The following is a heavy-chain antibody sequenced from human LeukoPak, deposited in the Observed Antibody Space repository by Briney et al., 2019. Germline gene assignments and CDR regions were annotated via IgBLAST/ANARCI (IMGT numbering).Heavy chain of an antibody. D-gene: IGHD4-17*01. CDR3: ARDSGDYVNYYYGMDV. CDR2: IWYDGSNK. V-gene: IGHV3-33*01. J-gene: IGHJ6*02. CDR1: GFTFSSYG. Sequence: GRSLRLSCAASGFTFSSYGMHWVRQAPGKGLEWVAVIWYDGSNKYYADSVKGRFTISRDNSKNTLYLQMNSLRAGDTAVYYCARDSGDYVNYYYGMDVWGQGTTVTVSS.